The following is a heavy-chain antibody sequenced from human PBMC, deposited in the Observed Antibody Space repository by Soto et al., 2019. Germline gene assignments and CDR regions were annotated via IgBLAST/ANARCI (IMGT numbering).Heavy chain of an antibody. CDR2: IIPIFGTA. CDR1: GGTFSSYA. D-gene: IGHD3-22*01. Sequence: QVQLVQSGAEVKKPGSSVKVSCKASGGTFSSYAISWVRQAPGQGLEWMGGIIPIFGTANYAQKFQGRVTITADESTSTAYMELSSLRSEDTAVYYCARPTSYDSSGYYGIFDYWGQGTLVTVSS. V-gene: IGHV1-69*01. CDR3: ARPTSYDSSGYYGIFDY. J-gene: IGHJ4*02.